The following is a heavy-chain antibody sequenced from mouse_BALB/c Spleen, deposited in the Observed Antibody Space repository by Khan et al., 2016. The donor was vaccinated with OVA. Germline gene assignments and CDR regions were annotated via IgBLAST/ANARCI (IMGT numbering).Heavy chain of an antibody. CDR1: GFSLSTSGMG. Sequence: QVTLKVCGPGILQPSQTLSLTCSFSGFSLSTSGMGVSWIRQPSGKGLEWLAHIYWDDEKRYNPSLKSRLTISTDTSRNQVFLKITSVDTADTATYDGVRNVYEYDPWFAYWGQGTLVTVSA. J-gene: IGHJ3*01. CDR3: VRNVYEYDPWFAY. V-gene: IGHV8-12*01. CDR2: IYWDDEK. D-gene: IGHD2-4*01.